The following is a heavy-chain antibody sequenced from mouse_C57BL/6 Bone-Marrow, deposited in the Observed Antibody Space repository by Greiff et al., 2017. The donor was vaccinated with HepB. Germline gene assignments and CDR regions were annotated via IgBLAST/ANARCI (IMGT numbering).Heavy chain of an antibody. Sequence: QVQLQQSGAELVKPGASVKLSCKASGYTFTEYTIHWVKQRSGQGLEWIGWFYPGSGSIKYNEKFKDKATLTADKSSSTVYMELSRLTSEDSAVYFCARHEDEEGGLRRDWYFDGWGTGTTVTVSS. CDR3: ARHEDEEGGLRRDWYFDG. CDR1: GYTFTEYT. D-gene: IGHD2-4*01. J-gene: IGHJ1*03. CDR2: FYPGSGSI. V-gene: IGHV1-62-2*01.